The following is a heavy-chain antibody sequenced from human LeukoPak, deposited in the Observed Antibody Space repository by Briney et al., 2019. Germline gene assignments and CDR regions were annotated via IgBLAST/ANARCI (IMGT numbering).Heavy chain of an antibody. CDR2: INHSGST. V-gene: IGHV4-34*01. CDR1: GGSFSGYY. Sequence: SETLSLTCAVYGGSFSGYYWSWIRQPPGKGLEWIGEINHSGSTNYNPSLKSRVTISVDTSKNQFSLKLSSVTAADTAVYYCAREGLYGTTPDYWGQGTLVTVSS. CDR3: AREGLYGTTPDY. D-gene: IGHD1-7*01. J-gene: IGHJ4*02.